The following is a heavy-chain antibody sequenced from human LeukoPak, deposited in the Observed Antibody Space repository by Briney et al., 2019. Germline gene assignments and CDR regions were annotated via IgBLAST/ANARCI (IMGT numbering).Heavy chain of an antibody. CDR3: ARGYLAPEGLRAPNWFAP. Sequence: SETLSLTCAVSAYSISRGDYWGFFRQPPRRGLELIGIFYHSGSTYYNPSLKGRVTISVDASKNQFSLKVSALTAADTAVYYCARGYLAPEGLRAPNWFAPWGQGTLVTVSS. CDR2: FYHSGST. J-gene: IGHJ5*02. V-gene: IGHV4-38-2*01. D-gene: IGHD3-16*01. CDR1: AYSISRGDY.